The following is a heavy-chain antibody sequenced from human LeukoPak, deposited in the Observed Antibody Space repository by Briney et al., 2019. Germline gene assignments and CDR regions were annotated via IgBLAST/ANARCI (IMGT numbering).Heavy chain of an antibody. D-gene: IGHD3-22*01. V-gene: IGHV3-74*01. J-gene: IGHJ1*01. CDR3: ARAPSEIGGYYPEYFRH. CDR2: INPDGSST. Sequence: PGGSLRLSCAASGFSGYWMHWVRQAPGKGLVWVSRINPDGSSTNYADSVKGRFTISRDNAKNTLSLQMNSLRAEDTGVYYCARAPSEIGGYYPEYFRHWGQGTLVTVSS. CDR1: GFSGYW.